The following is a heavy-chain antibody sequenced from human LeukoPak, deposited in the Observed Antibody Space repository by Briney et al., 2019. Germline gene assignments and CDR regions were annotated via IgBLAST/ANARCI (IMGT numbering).Heavy chain of an antibody. CDR2: IYYSGST. J-gene: IGHJ4*02. Sequence: SETLSLTCTVSGGSVSSGSYYWRWIRQPPGKGLEWIGYIYYSGSTNYNPSLKSRVTISVDTSKNQFSLKLSSVTAADTAVYYCARDGVGGSFDYWGQGTLVTVSS. CDR1: GGSVSSGSYY. V-gene: IGHV4-61*01. CDR3: ARDGVGGSFDY. D-gene: IGHD6-19*01.